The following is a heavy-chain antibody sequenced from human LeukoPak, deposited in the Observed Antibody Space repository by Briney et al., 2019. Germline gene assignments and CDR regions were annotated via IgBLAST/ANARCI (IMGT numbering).Heavy chain of an antibody. V-gene: IGHV3-48*02. J-gene: IGHJ4*02. CDR2: ISSSSDAI. D-gene: IGHD5-12*01. Sequence: GGSLILSCAASGFTFSTYGMNWVRQAPGKGPEWISYISSSSDAIYYPDSVRGRFTISRDNAKNSLYLQMNSLRDEDTAVYYCARAMRSGYDYWGQGTLVTVSS. CDR3: ARAMRSGYDY. CDR1: GFTFSTYG.